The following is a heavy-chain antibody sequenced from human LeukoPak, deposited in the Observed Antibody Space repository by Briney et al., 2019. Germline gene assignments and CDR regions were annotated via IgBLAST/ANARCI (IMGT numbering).Heavy chain of an antibody. J-gene: IGHJ4*02. D-gene: IGHD1-26*01. CDR2: INAGNGNT. CDR3: ARVSFGGATPYFDY. CDR1: GYTSTSYA. V-gene: IGHV1-3*01. Sequence: ASVKVSCKASGYTSTSYAVHWVRKAPGQRLEWMGWINAGNGNTKYSQKFQGRVTITRDTSASTAYMELSSLRSEDTAVYYCARVSFGGATPYFDYWGQGTLVTVSS.